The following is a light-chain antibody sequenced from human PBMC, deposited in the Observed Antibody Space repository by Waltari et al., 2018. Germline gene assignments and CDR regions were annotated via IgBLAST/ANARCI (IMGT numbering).Light chain of an antibody. V-gene: IGKV1-5*03. Sequence: DIQMTQSPSTLSASVGDRVTITCRASQSISSWLDWYQQKPGKAPKLLIYKASSLESGVPSRFSGSGSGTEFTLTISSLQPDDFATYYCQQYPRTFGQGTKVEIK. CDR2: KAS. CDR1: QSISSW. J-gene: IGKJ1*01. CDR3: QQYPRT.